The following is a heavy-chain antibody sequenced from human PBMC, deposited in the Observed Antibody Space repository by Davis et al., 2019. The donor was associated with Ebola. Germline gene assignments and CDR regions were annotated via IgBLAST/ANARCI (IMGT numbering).Heavy chain of an antibody. Sequence: GESLKISCAASGFTFSSYGMHWVRQAPGKGLEWVAVISYDGSNKYYADSVKGRFTISRDNSKNTLYLQMNSLRAEDTAVYYCASLGYCSGGSCYSYYYYGMDVWGQGTTVTVSS. D-gene: IGHD2-15*01. V-gene: IGHV3-33*05. CDR2: ISYDGSNK. J-gene: IGHJ6*02. CDR3: ASLGYCSGGSCYSYYYYGMDV. CDR1: GFTFSSYG.